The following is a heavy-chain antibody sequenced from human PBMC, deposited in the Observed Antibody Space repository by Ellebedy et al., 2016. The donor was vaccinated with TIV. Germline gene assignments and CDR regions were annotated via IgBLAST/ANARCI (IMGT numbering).Heavy chain of an antibody. CDR2: IWYDGGNK. V-gene: IGHV3-33*01. CDR1: GFIFSTYG. CDR3: ARDRHVDRGDCLDY. Sequence: PGGSLRLSCEASGFIFSTYGMHWVRQAPGKGLEWVAFIWYDGGNKYYADSVKGRFTISRDNSKNTLSLKMNNLSAEDTAVYYCARDRHVDRGDCLDYWGQGTLVTVSS. J-gene: IGHJ4*02. D-gene: IGHD2-21*02.